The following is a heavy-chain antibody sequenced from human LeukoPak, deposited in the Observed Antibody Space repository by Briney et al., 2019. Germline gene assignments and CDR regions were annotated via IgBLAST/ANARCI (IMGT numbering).Heavy chain of an antibody. D-gene: IGHD5-24*01. J-gene: IGHJ4*02. CDR3: AVALTSVEMATIWAR. CDR2: MNPNSGNT. Sequence: GASVKVSCKASGYTFTSYDINWVRQATGQGLEWMGWMNPNSGNTGYAQKFQGRVTITRNTSISTAYMELSSLRSEDTAVYYCAVALTSVEMATIWARWGQGTLVTVSS. V-gene: IGHV1-8*03. CDR1: GYTFTSYD.